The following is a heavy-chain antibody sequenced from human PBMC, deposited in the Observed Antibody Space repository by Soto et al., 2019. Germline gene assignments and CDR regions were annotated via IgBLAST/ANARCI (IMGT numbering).Heavy chain of an antibody. Sequence: QVQLVQSGAEVKKPGASVKVSCKASGYTFTSYDINWVRQATGQGLEWMGWMNPNSGNTGYAQKFQGRVTMTRNTSISTAYMELSSLRSEDTAVYYCARVVGMAGIAVAGPFDYWGQGTLVTVSS. V-gene: IGHV1-8*01. D-gene: IGHD6-19*01. CDR1: GYTFTSYD. J-gene: IGHJ4*02. CDR3: ARVVGMAGIAVAGPFDY. CDR2: MNPNSGNT.